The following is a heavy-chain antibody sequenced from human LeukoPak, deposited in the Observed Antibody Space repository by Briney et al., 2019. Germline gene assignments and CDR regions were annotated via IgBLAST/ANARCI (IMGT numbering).Heavy chain of an antibody. CDR3: TTDGGSPCGGDCSPTFDY. V-gene: IGHV3-15*01. J-gene: IGHJ4*02. CDR1: GFTFSNAW. D-gene: IGHD2-21*02. CDR2: IKSKTDGGTT. Sequence: PGGSLRLSCAASGFTFSNAWMSWVRQAPGKGLEWVGRIKSKTDGGTTDYAASVKGRFTISRDDSKNTLYLQMNSLKTEDTAVYYCTTDGGSPCGGDCSPTFDYWGQGTLVTVSS.